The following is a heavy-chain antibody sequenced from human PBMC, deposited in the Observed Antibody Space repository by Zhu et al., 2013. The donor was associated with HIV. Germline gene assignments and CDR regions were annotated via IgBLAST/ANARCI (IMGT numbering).Heavy chain of an antibody. CDR1: GYTFTDYY. CDR3: ARQRSQGGFXY. D-gene: IGHD1-1*01. V-gene: IGHV1-69*13. CDR2: IIPPFGTA. J-gene: IGHJ4*02. Sequence: QVQLVQSGAEVKKPGASAKVSCKASGYTFTDYYIHWVRQAPGQGLEWMGGIIPPFGTANYAQKFQGRVTITADESTSTAYMDLSSLRSGDTAIYYCARQRSQGGFXYWGQGTLVTVSS.